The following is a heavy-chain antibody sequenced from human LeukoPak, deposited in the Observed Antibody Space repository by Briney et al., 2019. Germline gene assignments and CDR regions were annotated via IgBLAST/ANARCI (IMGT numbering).Heavy chain of an antibody. V-gene: IGHV3-7*05. CDR3: ARASDPWLQLT. D-gene: IGHD5-24*01. CDR2: IKQDGSEK. J-gene: IGHJ5*02. CDR1: GFTFSNSW. Sequence: GGLRLSCAASGFTFSNSWMIWVCQAPGKGLEWVGHIKQDGSEKRYADSVRGRFSISRNNAQTSQYLQMNSLRAEDAAVYYGARASDPWLQLTWGQGTLVTVSS.